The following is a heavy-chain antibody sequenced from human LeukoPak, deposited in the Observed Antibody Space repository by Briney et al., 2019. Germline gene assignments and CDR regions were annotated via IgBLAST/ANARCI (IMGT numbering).Heavy chain of an antibody. CDR1: GGSMNSYY. Sequence: PSETLSLTCTVSGGSMNSYYWSWLRQPPGEGPEWIGYTTYSGGTNYNPSLKSRVTISVDMSKNHFSLKLSSVTAADTAVYYCARGAGWWSHWGQGTLVTVSS. CDR3: ARGAGWWSH. J-gene: IGHJ4*02. V-gene: IGHV4-59*01. CDR2: TTYSGGT. D-gene: IGHD6-19*01.